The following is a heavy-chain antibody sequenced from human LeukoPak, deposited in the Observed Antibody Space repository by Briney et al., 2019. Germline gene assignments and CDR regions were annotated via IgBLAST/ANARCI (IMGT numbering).Heavy chain of an antibody. CDR3: AGIVVVIVAFDI. V-gene: IGHV4-39*01. Sequence: PSETLSLTCTVSGGSISSSSYYWGWIRQPPGKGLEWIGSIYYSGSTYYNPSLKSRVTISVDTSKNQFSLKLSSVTAADTAVYYCAGIVVVIVAFDIWGRGTMVTVSS. D-gene: IGHD3-22*01. CDR1: GGSISSSSYY. J-gene: IGHJ3*02. CDR2: IYYSGST.